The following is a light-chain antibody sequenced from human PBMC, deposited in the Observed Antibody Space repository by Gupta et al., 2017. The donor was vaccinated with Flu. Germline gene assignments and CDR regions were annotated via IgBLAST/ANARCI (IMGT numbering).Light chain of an antibody. CDR3: QQYNNYPWT. CDR2: KAS. CDR1: QNIDAW. V-gene: IGKV1-5*03. Sequence: PSTPSASLGARVTITCRASQNIDAWLAWYQQRPGKAPSLLIYKASTLQSGVPSRFSGSGSGTEFTLAISSLQPDDLATYYCQQYNNYPWTFGHGTKV. J-gene: IGKJ1*01.